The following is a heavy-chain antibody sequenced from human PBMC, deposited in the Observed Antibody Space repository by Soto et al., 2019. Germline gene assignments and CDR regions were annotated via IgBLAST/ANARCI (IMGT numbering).Heavy chain of an antibody. Sequence: ASVKVSCKASGYTFTSYDINWVRQATGKGLEWMGWMNPNSGNTGYAQKFQGRVTMTRNTSISTAYMELSSLRSEDTAVYYCATVRHNWNFNWFDPWGQGTLVTVSS. V-gene: IGHV1-8*01. D-gene: IGHD1-7*01. CDR3: ATVRHNWNFNWFDP. CDR1: GYTFTSYD. J-gene: IGHJ5*02. CDR2: MNPNSGNT.